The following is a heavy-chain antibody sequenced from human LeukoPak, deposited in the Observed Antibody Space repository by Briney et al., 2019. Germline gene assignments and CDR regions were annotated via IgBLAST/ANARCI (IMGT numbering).Heavy chain of an antibody. D-gene: IGHD3-10*01. CDR2: ISYDGNNK. V-gene: IGHV3-30-3*01. CDR3: ARDRPLHRGVYDY. Sequence: GRSLRLSCAASGFTFSSYAMHWVRQAPGKGLEWVAVISYDGNNKYYADSMKGRFTISRDNSKNTLYLQMNSLRAEDSAVYYCARDRPLHRGVYDYWGQGTLVTVSS. CDR1: GFTFSSYA. J-gene: IGHJ4*02.